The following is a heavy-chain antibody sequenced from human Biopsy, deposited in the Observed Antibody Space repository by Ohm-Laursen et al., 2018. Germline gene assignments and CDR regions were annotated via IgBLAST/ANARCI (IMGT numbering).Heavy chain of an antibody. CDR3: ARWETTLGRSLDS. CDR2: MSPNTGNT. Sequence: SVKVSCKTSGHTFTSHDINWVRQATGQGLEWMGWMSPNTGNTVYAQRFQDRVTMTSDTSTGTAYMELTSLTSDDTAVYFCARWETTLGRSLDSWGQGTLVAVSS. D-gene: IGHD1-26*01. CDR1: GHTFTSHD. J-gene: IGHJ4*02. V-gene: IGHV1-8*01.